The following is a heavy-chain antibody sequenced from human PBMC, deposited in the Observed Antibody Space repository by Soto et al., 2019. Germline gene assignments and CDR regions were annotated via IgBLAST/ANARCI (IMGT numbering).Heavy chain of an antibody. J-gene: IGHJ2*01. CDR1: GFTFTSSA. CDR3: AAPNPYYGGNSEWYFDL. V-gene: IGHV1-58*02. Sequence: QMQLVQSGPEVKKPGTSVKVSCKASGFTFTSSAMQWVRQARGQRLEWIGWIVVGSGNTNYAQKFQERVTITRDMSTSTAYMELSSLRSEDTAVYYCAAPNPYYGGNSEWYFDLWGRGTLVTVSS. CDR2: IVVGSGNT. D-gene: IGHD4-17*01.